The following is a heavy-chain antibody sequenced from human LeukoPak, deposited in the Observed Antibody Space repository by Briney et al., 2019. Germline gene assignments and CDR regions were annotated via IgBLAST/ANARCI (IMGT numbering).Heavy chain of an antibody. CDR3: ARHSAGTTKDY. J-gene: IGHJ4*02. CDR1: GGSLSGYY. D-gene: IGHD1-1*01. V-gene: IGHV4-34*01. Sequence: SETLSLTCAVYGGSLSGYYWSWIRQPPGKGLEWIGESNESGSNNYNPYLKSRVTISLDTYKNELSLRLSSVTAADTAVYYCARHSAGTTKDYWGQGTLVTVSS. CDR2: SNESGSN.